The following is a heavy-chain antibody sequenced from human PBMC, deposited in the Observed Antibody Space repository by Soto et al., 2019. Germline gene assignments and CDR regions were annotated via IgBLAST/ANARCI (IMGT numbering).Heavy chain of an antibody. CDR1: GGSISSGGYY. J-gene: IGHJ6*02. CDR2: IYYSGST. V-gene: IGHV4-31*03. Sequence: TSETLSLTCTVSGGSISSGGYYWSWIRQHPGKGLEWIGYIYYSGSTYYNPSLKSRVTISVDTSKNQFSLKLSSVTAADTAVYYFARVSARWYSWFGALFSHYGMDVWGQGTTVTVSS. D-gene: IGHD3-10*01. CDR3: ARVSARWYSWFGALFSHYGMDV.